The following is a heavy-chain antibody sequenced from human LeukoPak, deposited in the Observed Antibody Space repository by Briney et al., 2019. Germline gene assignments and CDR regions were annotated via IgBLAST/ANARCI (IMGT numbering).Heavy chain of an antibody. CDR1: GGSISSDSYY. J-gene: IGHJ4*02. CDR2: IYYSGST. CDR3: AREVQLWSPPDSYFDY. V-gene: IGHV4-39*07. Sequence: SETLSLTCTVSGGSISSDSYYWAWIRQPPGKGLEWIASIYYSGSTYYNPSLKSRVTISVDTSRNQFSLKLSSVTAADTAVYYCAREVQLWSPPDSYFDYWGQGTLVTVSS. D-gene: IGHD5-18*01.